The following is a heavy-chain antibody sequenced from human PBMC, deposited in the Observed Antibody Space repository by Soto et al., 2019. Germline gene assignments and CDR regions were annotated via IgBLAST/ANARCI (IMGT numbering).Heavy chain of an antibody. D-gene: IGHD3-3*01. V-gene: IGHV1-46*03. CDR1: GYTFTSYY. CDR2: INPSGGST. CDR3: ARVFYDFWSGYYNDYYYGMDV. J-gene: IGHJ6*02. Sequence: GASVKVSCKASGYTFTSYYMHWVRQAPGQGLEWMGIINPSGGSTSYAQKFQGRVTMTRDTSTSTVYMELSSLRSEDTAVYYCARVFYDFWSGYYNDYYYGMDVWGQGTTVTVSS.